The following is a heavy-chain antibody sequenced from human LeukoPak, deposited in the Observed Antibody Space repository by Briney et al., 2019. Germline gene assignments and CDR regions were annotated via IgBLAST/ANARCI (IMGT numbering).Heavy chain of an antibody. CDR2: ISSSSSYI. J-gene: IGHJ4*02. D-gene: IGHD1-26*01. V-gene: IGHV3-21*01. CDR1: GFTFSSYS. Sequence: PGGSLRLSCAASGFTFSSYSMNWVRQAPGKGLEWVSSISSSSSYIYYADSVKGRFTISRDNAKNSLYLQMNSLRAEDTAVYYCATPRGSGSYLAFDYWGQGTRVTVSS. CDR3: ATPRGSGSYLAFDY.